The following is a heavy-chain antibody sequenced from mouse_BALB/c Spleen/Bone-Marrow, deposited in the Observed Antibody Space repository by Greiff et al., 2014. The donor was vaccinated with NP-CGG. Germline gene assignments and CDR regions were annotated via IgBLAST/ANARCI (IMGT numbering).Heavy chain of an antibody. V-gene: IGHV1-7*01. Sequence: QVQLKESGAELAKPGASGKMSCKASGYTFTTYWIHWVKQRPGQGLEWIGYINPSTGNTEYNQKFRDRATLTADKSSSTPYMQLSSLTSEDSAVYYCARGVRDWYFDVWGAGTTVTVSS. CDR3: ARGVRDWYFDV. CDR2: INPSTGNT. CDR1: GYTFTTYW. D-gene: IGHD5-1*01. J-gene: IGHJ1*01.